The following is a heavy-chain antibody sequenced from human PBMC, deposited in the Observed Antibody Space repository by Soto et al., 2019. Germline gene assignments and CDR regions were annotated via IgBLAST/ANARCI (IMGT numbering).Heavy chain of an antibody. CDR1: VGSISSYY. J-gene: IGHJ4*02. CDR2: IYYSGST. V-gene: IGHV4-59*01. D-gene: IGHD3-9*01. CDR3: ARDGRYFDWLL. Sequence: SETLSLTCTVSVGSISSYYWSWIRQPPGKGLEWIGYIYYSGSTNYNPSLKSRVTISVDTSKNQFSLKLSSVTAADTAVYYCARDGRYFDWLLWGQGTLVTVSS.